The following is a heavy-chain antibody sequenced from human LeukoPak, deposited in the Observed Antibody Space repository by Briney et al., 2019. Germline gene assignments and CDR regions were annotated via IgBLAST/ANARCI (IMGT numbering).Heavy chain of an antibody. D-gene: IGHD4-17*01. CDR3: ARSGTVTTLDY. Sequence: GGSLRLSCAASGFNLGTYSMDWVRQAPGKGLEWVSYISSSGSTMYYADSVKGRFTISRDNAKNSLYLQMNSLRAEDTAVYYCARSGTVTTLDYWGQGTLVTVSS. CDR1: GFNLGTYS. CDR2: ISSSGSTM. V-gene: IGHV3-48*01. J-gene: IGHJ4*02.